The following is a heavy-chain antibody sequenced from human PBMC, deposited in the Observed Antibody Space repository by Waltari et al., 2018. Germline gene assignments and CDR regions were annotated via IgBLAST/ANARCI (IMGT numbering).Heavy chain of an antibody. V-gene: IGHV3-53*01. CDR2: IYSGGDT. Sequence: EVQLVASGGGLNQPGGSLRLSCAASGFTVSSNFMTWVRQAPGKGLEYVSVIYSGGDTYYAASVKGRFTISRDNSKNTLYLQMNSLRAEDTAVYFCAGRTGDYFDYWGQGTLVTVSS. J-gene: IGHJ4*02. CDR1: GFTVSSNF. CDR3: AGRTGDYFDY.